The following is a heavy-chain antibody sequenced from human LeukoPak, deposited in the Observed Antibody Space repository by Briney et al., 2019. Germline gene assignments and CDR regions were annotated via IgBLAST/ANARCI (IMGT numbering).Heavy chain of an antibody. D-gene: IGHD5-18*01. V-gene: IGHV4-34*01. CDR2: INHSGST. CDR3: ARGQRGGPYSYGYYYYYGMDV. J-gene: IGHJ6*02. Sequence: SETLSLTCAVYGGSFSGYYWSWIRQPPGKGLEWIGEINHSGSTNYNPSLKSRVTISVDTSKNQFSLKLSSVTAADTAVYYCARGQRGGPYSYGYYYYYGMDVWGQGTTVTVSS. CDR1: GGSFSGYY.